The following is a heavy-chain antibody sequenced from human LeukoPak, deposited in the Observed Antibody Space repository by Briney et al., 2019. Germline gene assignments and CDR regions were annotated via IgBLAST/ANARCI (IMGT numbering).Heavy chain of an antibody. Sequence: PGGSLRLSCIGSTFTFSDYGMHWVRQAPGKGLEWVAFIRYDGTKTYYADSAKGRFTISRDNSKNTLYLEMNSLRAEDTAVYYCARTWATVTTYDASFDYWGQGTLVTVSS. J-gene: IGHJ4*02. CDR1: TFTFSDYG. CDR3: ARTWATVTTYDASFDY. V-gene: IGHV3-30*02. CDR2: IRYDGTKT. D-gene: IGHD4-17*01.